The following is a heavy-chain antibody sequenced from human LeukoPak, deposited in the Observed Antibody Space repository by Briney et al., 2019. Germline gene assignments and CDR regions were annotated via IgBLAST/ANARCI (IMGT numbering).Heavy chain of an antibody. V-gene: IGHV3-48*03. CDR3: ASECSKVDY. CDR1: GFTFSSYE. J-gene: IGHJ4*02. D-gene: IGHD2-2*01. Sequence: PGGSLRLSCAASGFTFSSYEMNGVRQARGKGLDGVSYISGSGRTIYYANSVKGRLTISIDNSKNTLYLQMNSLRAEDTAVYYCASECSKVDYWGQGTLVTVSS. CDR2: ISGSGRTI.